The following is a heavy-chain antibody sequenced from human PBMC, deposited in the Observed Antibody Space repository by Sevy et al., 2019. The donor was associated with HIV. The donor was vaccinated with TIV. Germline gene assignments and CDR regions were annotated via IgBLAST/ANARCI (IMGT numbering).Heavy chain of an antibody. V-gene: IGHV4-34*01. D-gene: IGHD3-3*01. J-gene: IGHJ5*02. CDR3: AKSNWRGAGPYRRTHPP. Sequence: SETLSLTCRVYNVSFTGYYWGWIRQPPQKGLEWIGEISHSGTTTYNPSLKGRVSISLDRSKNQFSLELTSMTAADTAVYYCAKSNWRGAGPYRRTHPPWGQGTLVTVS. CDR1: NVSFTGYY. CDR2: ISHSGTT.